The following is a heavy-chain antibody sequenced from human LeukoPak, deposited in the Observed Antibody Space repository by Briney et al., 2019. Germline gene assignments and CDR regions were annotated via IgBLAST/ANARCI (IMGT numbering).Heavy chain of an antibody. D-gene: IGHD1-26*01. CDR2: IWYDGSNK. J-gene: IGHJ4*02. V-gene: IGHV3-33*01. CDR3: ARALAGSYFDY. Sequence: GVSLRLSCAASGFTFSSYGMHWVRQAPGKGLEWVVVIWYDGSNKYYADSVKGRFTISRDNSKNTLYLQMNSLRAEDTAVYYCARALAGSYFDYWGQGTLVTVSS. CDR1: GFTFSSYG.